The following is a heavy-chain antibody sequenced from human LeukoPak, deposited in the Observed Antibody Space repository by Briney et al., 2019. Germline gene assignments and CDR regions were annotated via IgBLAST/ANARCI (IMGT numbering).Heavy chain of an antibody. D-gene: IGHD3-10*01. J-gene: IGHJ6*02. Sequence: ASVKVSCKASGYTFTGYYMHWVRQAPGQGLEWMGWVNPNSGGTNYAQKFQGWVTMTRDTSISTAYMELSRLRSDDTAVYYCARDLMVRAESDYYGMDVWGQGTTVTVSS. CDR2: VNPNSGGT. CDR3: ARDLMVRAESDYYGMDV. V-gene: IGHV1-2*04. CDR1: GYTFTGYY.